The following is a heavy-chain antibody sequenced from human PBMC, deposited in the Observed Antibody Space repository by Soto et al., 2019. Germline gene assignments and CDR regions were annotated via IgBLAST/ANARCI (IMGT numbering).Heavy chain of an antibody. D-gene: IGHD6-13*01. CDR2: IYYSGST. V-gene: IGHV4-59*01. J-gene: IGHJ5*02. CDR1: GGSISSYY. CDR3: ARVPFKAAAGMRWFDP. Sequence: SETLSLTCTVSGGSISSYYWSWIRQHPGKGLEWIGYIYYSGSTNYNPSLKSRVTISVDTSKNQFSLKLSSVTAADTAVYYCARVPFKAAAGMRWFDPWGQGTLVTVSS.